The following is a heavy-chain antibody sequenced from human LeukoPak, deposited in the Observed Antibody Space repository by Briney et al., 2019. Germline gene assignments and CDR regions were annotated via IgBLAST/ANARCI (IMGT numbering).Heavy chain of an antibody. CDR2: INSDGSST. Sequence: GGSLRLSCAASGFIFSSYWMHWVRQAPGKGLVWVSRINSDGSSTSYADSVKGRLTISRDNAKNTLYLQMNSLRAEDTAVYYCARRVVVPAAPYYSDYWGQGTLVTVSS. CDR1: GFIFSSYW. J-gene: IGHJ4*02. V-gene: IGHV3-74*01. CDR3: ARRVVVPAAPYYSDY. D-gene: IGHD2-2*01.